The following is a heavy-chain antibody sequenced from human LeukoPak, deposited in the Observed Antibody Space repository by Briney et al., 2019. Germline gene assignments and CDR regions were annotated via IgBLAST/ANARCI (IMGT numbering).Heavy chain of an antibody. D-gene: IGHD2-2*01. CDR3: ARVPRTTRLDY. Sequence: SETLSLTCAVYGGSFSSYYWSWIRHPPGKGLEWIGEINHSGRTNYNPSLKSRVTISVDTSKNQFSLKLSSVTAADTAVYYCARVPRTTRLDYWGQGTLVTVSS. J-gene: IGHJ4*02. V-gene: IGHV4-34*01. CDR2: INHSGRT. CDR1: GGSFSSYY.